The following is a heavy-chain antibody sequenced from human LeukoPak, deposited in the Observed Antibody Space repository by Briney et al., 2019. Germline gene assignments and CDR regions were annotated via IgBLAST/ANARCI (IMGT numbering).Heavy chain of an antibody. J-gene: IGHJ6*02. CDR3: ARYSSSWFGRIHGMDV. V-gene: IGHV4-34*01. Sequence: SETLSLTCAVYGGSFSGYYWSWIRQPPGKGLEWIGEINHSGSTNFNPSLKSRVTISVDTSKNQFSLKLSSVTAADTAVYYCARYSSSWFGRIHGMDVWGQGTTVTVSS. CDR1: GGSFSGYY. CDR2: INHSGST. D-gene: IGHD6-13*01.